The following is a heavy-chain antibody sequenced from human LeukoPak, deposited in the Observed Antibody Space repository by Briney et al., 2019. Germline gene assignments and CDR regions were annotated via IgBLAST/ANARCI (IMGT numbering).Heavy chain of an antibody. J-gene: IGHJ4*02. D-gene: IGHD3-3*01. CDR2: IRYDGGNK. V-gene: IGHV3-30*02. CDR3: AKDQRFLEWSPYYFDY. CDR1: GFTFGSYG. Sequence: GGSLRLSCAASGFTFGSYGMHWFRQAPGKGLEWLAFIRYDGGNKYYADSVKGRFTVSRDNSKNTLYLQMNSLRAEDTAVYYCAKDQRFLEWSPYYFDYWGQGTLVTVSS.